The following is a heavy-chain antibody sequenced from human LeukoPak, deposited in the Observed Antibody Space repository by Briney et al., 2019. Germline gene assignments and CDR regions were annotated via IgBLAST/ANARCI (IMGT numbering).Heavy chain of an antibody. CDR1: GFTFSSYA. D-gene: IGHD3-10*02. CDR2: IYSGGST. V-gene: IGHV3-66*02. CDR3: AKCAKYYYVLDAFDI. J-gene: IGHJ3*02. Sequence: GGSLRLSCAASGFTFSSYAMSWVRQAPGKGLEWVSVIYSGGSTYYADSVKGRFTISRDNSKNTLYLQMNSLRAEDTAVYYCAKCAKYYYVLDAFDIWGQGTMVTVSS.